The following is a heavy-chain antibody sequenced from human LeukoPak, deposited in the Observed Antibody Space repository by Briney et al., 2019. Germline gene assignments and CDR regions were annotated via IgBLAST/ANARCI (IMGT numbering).Heavy chain of an antibody. CDR2: FYETGKT. CDR1: GFSFNIYA. D-gene: IGHD1-26*01. J-gene: IGHJ4*02. CDR3: ATLGGSYYGFDY. V-gene: IGHV3-23*01. Sequence: GGSLRLSCAASGFSFNIYAMSWVRQAPGKGLEWVSTFYETGKTDYADSVKGRFTISRDTSKNTLYLQMNSLRAEDTAVYYCATLGGSYYGFDYWGQGTLVTVSS.